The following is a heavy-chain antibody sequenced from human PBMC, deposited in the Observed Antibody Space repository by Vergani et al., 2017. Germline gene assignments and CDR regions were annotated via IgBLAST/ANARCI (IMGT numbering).Heavy chain of an antibody. CDR3: ATKSXGTPGCQIGYFRE. Sequence: QVHLVESGGGVVQPGRSLRLSCVVSGFTSSYYGMHWVRQALGKGLEWVAVISYDGTQKYYADSVKGRFTISRDNSKSTLYLKMNSLRTEDTAVYYCATKSXGTPGCQIGYFREWGQGTLVTVSS. J-gene: IGHJ1*01. D-gene: IGHD1-1*01. V-gene: IGHV3-30*03. CDR1: GFTSSYYG. CDR2: ISYDGTQK.